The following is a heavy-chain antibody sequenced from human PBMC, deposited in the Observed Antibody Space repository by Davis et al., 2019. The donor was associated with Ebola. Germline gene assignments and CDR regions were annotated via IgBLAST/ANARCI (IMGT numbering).Heavy chain of an antibody. J-gene: IGHJ4*02. D-gene: IGHD2-15*01. CDR1: GGSISGYY. V-gene: IGHV4-34*01. CDR3: ARADIVVVVAAFDY. CDR2: INHSGST. Sequence: MPSETLSLTCAVYGGSISGYYWSWIRQPPRKGLEWIGEINHSGSTNYNPSLKSRVTISVDTSKNQFSLKLSSVTAADTAVYYCARADIVVVVAAFDYWGQGTLVTVSS.